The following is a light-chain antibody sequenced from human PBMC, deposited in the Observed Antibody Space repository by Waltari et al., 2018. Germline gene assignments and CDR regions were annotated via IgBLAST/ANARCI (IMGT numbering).Light chain of an antibody. Sequence: SYDLTQPPSLSVSPGQPATITCSGHELDKKYTPWYQQKPGHSPVLVLYQYNVRPSGIPERFSGSNSGNTATLTISGTQAMDEADYYCLVWDSSIGVFGSGTKITVL. CDR2: QYN. J-gene: IGLJ1*01. CDR1: ELDKKY. V-gene: IGLV3-1*01. CDR3: LVWDSSIGV.